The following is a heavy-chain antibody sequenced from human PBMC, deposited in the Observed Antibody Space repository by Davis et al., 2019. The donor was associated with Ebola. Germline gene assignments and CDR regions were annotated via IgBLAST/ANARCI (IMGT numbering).Heavy chain of an antibody. CDR2: INQDGSEK. Sequence: GESLKISCAASGFTFTTYRMSWVRQAPGKGLEWVANINQDGSEKNYLDSVKGRFSISRDNAKDSLYLQMDRLRAEDTAVYFCARIDTSTWLNSYYGMDLWGQGTSVTVS. J-gene: IGHJ6*02. CDR3: ARIDTSTWLNSYYGMDL. V-gene: IGHV3-7*03. D-gene: IGHD6-13*01. CDR1: GFTFTTYR.